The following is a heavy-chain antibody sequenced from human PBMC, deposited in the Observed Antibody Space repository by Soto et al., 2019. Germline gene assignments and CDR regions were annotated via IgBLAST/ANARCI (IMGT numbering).Heavy chain of an antibody. CDR1: GGSISSGGYY. Sequence: PSETLSLTCTVSGGSISSGGYYWSWIRQHPGKGLEWIGYIYYSGSTYYNPSLKSRVTISVDTSKNQFSLKLSSVTAADTAVYYCAIDHAPGSRSPHYYDSSGYFDYWGQGTLVTVSS. CDR2: IYYSGST. V-gene: IGHV4-31*03. J-gene: IGHJ4*02. D-gene: IGHD3-22*01. CDR3: AIDHAPGSRSPHYYDSSGYFDY.